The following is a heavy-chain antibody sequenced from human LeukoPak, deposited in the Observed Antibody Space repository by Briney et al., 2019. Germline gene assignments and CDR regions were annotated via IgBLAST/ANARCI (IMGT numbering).Heavy chain of an antibody. J-gene: IGHJ6*03. CDR2: IYHSGRT. Sequence: NTSETLSLTCAVYGGSFSGYYWSWIRQPPGKGLEWIGEIYHSGRTNYNPSLKSRVTITVDTSKNQFSLKLSSVTAADTAVYYCARAVAYYMDVWGKGTTVTVSS. V-gene: IGHV4-34*01. CDR1: GGSFSGYY. D-gene: IGHD6-19*01. CDR3: ARAVAYYMDV.